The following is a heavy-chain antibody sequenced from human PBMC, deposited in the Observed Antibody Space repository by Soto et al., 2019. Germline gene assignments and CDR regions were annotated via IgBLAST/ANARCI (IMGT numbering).Heavy chain of an antibody. D-gene: IGHD6-19*01. V-gene: IGHV4-30-2*01. CDR3: ARAGGLGAVAVDY. J-gene: IGHJ4*02. CDR1: GDSISSGGYS. Sequence: QLQLQESGSGLVKPSQTLSLTCAVSGDSISSGGYSWSWIRQPPGKGLEWIGYIYHSGSTYYNPSLKSRVTISVDRSKNQFSLKLRSVTAADTAVYYCARAGGLGAVAVDYWGQGTLVTVSS. CDR2: IYHSGST.